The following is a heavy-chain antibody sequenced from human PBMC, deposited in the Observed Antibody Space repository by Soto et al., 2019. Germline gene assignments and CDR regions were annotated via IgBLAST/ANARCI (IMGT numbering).Heavy chain of an antibody. J-gene: IGHJ2*01. CDR1: GFTFTSSA. Sequence: QMQLVQSGPEVKKPGTLVKVSCKASGFTFTSSAVQWVRQARGQRLEWIGWIVVGSGNTNYAQKFQERVTITRDMSTSTAYMELSSLRSEDTAVYYCAARGYYDSSGFDLWGRGTLVTVSS. CDR3: AARGYYDSSGFDL. D-gene: IGHD3-22*01. CDR2: IVVGSGNT. V-gene: IGHV1-58*01.